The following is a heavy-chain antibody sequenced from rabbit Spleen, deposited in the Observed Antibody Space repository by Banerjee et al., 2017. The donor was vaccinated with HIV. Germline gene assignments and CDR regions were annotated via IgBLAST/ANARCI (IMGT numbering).Heavy chain of an antibody. CDR1: GVSFSSYYY. V-gene: IGHV1S40*01. J-gene: IGHJ6*01. CDR2: IDAGSSGFT. Sequence: QSLEESGGDLVKPGASLTLTCTAAGVSFSSYYYMCWVRQAPGKGLEWIACIDAGSSGFTYFASWAKGRFTISKTSSTTVTLQVTSLTAADTATYFCARDSGTSFSSYGMDLWGPGTLAPS. CDR3: ARDSGTSFSSYGMDL. D-gene: IGHD8-1*01.